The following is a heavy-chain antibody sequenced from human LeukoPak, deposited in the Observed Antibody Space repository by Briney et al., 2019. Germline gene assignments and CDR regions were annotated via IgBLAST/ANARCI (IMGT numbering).Heavy chain of an antibody. J-gene: IGHJ4*02. CDR2: INHSGST. CDR3: ARDRAVYYDSSGLDY. CDR1: GGSLSGYY. Sequence: SETLSLTCAVYGGSLSGYYWSWIRQPPGKGLEWIGEINHSGSTNYNPSLKSRVTISVDTSKNQFSLKLSSVTAADTAVYYCARDRAVYYDSSGLDYWGQGTLVTVSS. D-gene: IGHD3-22*01. V-gene: IGHV4-34*01.